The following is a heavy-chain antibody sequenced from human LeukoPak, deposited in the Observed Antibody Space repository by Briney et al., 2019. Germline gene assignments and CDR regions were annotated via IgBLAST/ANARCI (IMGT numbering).Heavy chain of an antibody. CDR3: ARDGGMVRGVRLAGAFDI. Sequence: SVKVSCKASGGTFSSYAISWVREAPGQGLEWMGGIIPIFGTANYAQKFQGRVTITTDESTSTAYMELSSLRSEDTGVYYCARDGGMVRGVRLAGAFDIWGQGTMVTVSS. D-gene: IGHD3-10*01. J-gene: IGHJ3*02. V-gene: IGHV1-69*05. CDR2: IIPIFGTA. CDR1: GGTFSSYA.